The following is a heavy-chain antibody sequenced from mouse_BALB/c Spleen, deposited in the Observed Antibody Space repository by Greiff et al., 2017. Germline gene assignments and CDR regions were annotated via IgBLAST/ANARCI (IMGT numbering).Heavy chain of an antibody. CDR1: GYTFTSYW. CDR2: IYPGSGST. Sequence: LQQPGSELVRPGASVKLSCKASGYTFTSYWMHWVKQRHGQGLEWIGNIYPGSGSTNYDEKFKSKGTLTVDTSSSTAYMHLSSLTSEDSAVYYCTREGNYGNSLFAYWGQGTLVTVSA. CDR3: TREGNYGNSLFAY. V-gene: IGHV1S22*01. D-gene: IGHD2-1*01. J-gene: IGHJ3*01.